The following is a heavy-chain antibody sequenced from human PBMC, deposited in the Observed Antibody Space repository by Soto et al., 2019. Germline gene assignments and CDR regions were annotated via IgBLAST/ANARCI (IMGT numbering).Heavy chain of an antibody. CDR2: INHSGST. CDR3: ATRIAVARFDY. D-gene: IGHD6-19*01. J-gene: IGHJ4*02. Sequence: SETLSLTCAVYGGSFSGYYWSWIRQPPGKGLEWIGEINHSGSTNYNPSLKSRVTISVDTSKNQVSLKLSSVTAADTAVYYCATRIAVARFDYWGQGTLVTVSS. CDR1: GGSFSGYY. V-gene: IGHV4-34*01.